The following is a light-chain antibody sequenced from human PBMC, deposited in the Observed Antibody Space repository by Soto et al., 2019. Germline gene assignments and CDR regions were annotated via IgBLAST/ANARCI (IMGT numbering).Light chain of an antibody. J-gene: IGKJ2*01. CDR1: QSISSN. CDR2: GAS. CDR3: QQYSIWPYT. Sequence: EIVMQPSPATLSVSPGERATLSCRASQSISSNLAWYQQKPGQAPRLLIYGASTRATGIPARFSGSGSGTEFTLTISSLQSEDFAVYYCQQYSIWPYTFGQGTKLEIK. V-gene: IGKV3-15*01.